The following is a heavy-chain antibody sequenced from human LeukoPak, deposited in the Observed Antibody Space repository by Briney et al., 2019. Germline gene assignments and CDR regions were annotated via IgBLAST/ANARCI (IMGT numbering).Heavy chain of an antibody. D-gene: IGHD2-15*01. CDR3: AKRGGYSFDY. V-gene: IGHV3-23*01. J-gene: IGHJ4*02. Sequence: GGSLRLSCAASGFTFSTYAMNWVRQAPGKGLEWVSVFIGGGGSTYYADSVKGRFTISRDNSKNTLYLQMNSLRAEDTAVYYCAKRGGYSFDYWGQGMLVTVSS. CDR1: GFTFSTYA. CDR2: FIGGGGST.